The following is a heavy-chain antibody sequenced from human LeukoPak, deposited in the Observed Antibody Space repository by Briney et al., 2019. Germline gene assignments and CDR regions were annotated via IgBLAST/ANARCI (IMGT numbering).Heavy chain of an antibody. CDR1: GGSISSSSYY. V-gene: IGHV4-39*01. D-gene: IGHD6-13*01. CDR3: ARQLSSSWYAEEIIDY. CDR2: IYYSGST. Sequence: SETLSLTFTVSGGSISSSSYYWGWIRQPPGKGLEWIGSIYYSGSTYYNPSLKSRVTISVDTSKNQFSLKLSSVTAADTAVYYCARQLSSSWYAEEIIDYWGQGTLVTVSS. J-gene: IGHJ4*02.